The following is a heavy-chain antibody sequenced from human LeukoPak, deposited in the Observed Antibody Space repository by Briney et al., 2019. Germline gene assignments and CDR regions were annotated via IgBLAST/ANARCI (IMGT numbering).Heavy chain of an antibody. V-gene: IGHV3-7*01. CDR2: IKQDGSEK. D-gene: IGHD6-6*01. CDR1: GFTFISYW. J-gene: IGHJ4*02. Sequence: PGGSLRLSCAASGFTFISYWISWVRQAPGKGLEWVANIKQDGSEKYYVDSVKGRFTISRDNAKNSLYLQMNSLRAEDTAVYYCARGLIAARLLYFDYWGQGTLVTVSS. CDR3: ARGLIAARLLYFDY.